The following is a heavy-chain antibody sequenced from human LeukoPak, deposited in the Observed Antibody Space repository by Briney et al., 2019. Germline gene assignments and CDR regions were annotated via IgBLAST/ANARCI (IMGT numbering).Heavy chain of an antibody. V-gene: IGHV5-51*01. Sequence: GESLKTSCKGFGYSFTSYWIGWVRKMPGKGLEWMGIIYPGDSDTRYSPSFQGQITISADKSIITAYLQWSSLKASDTAMYYCARPTEAGYSSGWTGGWFDPWGQGTLVTVSS. J-gene: IGHJ5*02. D-gene: IGHD6-19*01. CDR2: IYPGDSDT. CDR1: GYSFTSYW. CDR3: ARPTEAGYSSGWTGGWFDP.